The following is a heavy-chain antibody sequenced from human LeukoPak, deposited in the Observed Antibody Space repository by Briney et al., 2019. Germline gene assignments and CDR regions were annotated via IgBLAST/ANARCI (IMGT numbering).Heavy chain of an antibody. J-gene: IGHJ3*02. D-gene: IGHD2-15*01. V-gene: IGHV3-21*05. Sequence: PGGSLRLSCAASGFTFSSYEMNWVRQAPGKGLEWVSYISSSSSYIYYADSVKGRFTISRDNAKNSLYLQMNSLRADDTAVYYCARETYCSGGSCYKGNAFDIWGQGTMVTVSS. CDR2: ISSSSSYI. CDR3: ARETYCSGGSCYKGNAFDI. CDR1: GFTFSSYE.